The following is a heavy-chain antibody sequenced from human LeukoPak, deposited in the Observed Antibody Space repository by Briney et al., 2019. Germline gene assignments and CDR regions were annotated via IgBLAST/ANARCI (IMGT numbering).Heavy chain of an antibody. Sequence: SETLSLTCTVSGGSISSSSYYWGWIRQPPGKGLEWIGSIYYSGSTYYNPSLKSRVTISVDTSKNQFSLKLSSVTAADTAVYYCARRATGNWGQGTLVTVSS. CDR3: ARRATGN. V-gene: IGHV4-39*07. CDR2: IYYSGST. J-gene: IGHJ4*02. CDR1: GGSISSSSYY. D-gene: IGHD5-12*01.